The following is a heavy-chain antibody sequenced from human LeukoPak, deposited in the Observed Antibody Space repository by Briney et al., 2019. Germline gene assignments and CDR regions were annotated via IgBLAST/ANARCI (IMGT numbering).Heavy chain of an antibody. CDR3: ARAHQLDDFWSGYCSFDY. J-gene: IGHJ4*02. Sequence: LSLTCTVSGGSISSYYMSWIRQAPGKGLEWVSYISSSGSTIYYADSVKGRFTISRDNAKNSLYLQMNSLRAEDTAVYYCARAHQLDDFWSGYCSFDYWGQGTLVTVSS. V-gene: IGHV3-11*04. D-gene: IGHD3-3*01. CDR1: GGSISSYY. CDR2: ISSSGSTI.